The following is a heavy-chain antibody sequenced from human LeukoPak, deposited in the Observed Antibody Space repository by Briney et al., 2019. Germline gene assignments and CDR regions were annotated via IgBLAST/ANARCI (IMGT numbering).Heavy chain of an antibody. J-gene: IGHJ4*02. CDR2: IYYSGST. CDR3: ARGGWYCGGDCSNPIDY. Sequence: SETLSLTCTVSGGSISSGGYYWSWIRQHPGKGLEWIGYIYYSGSTYYNPSLKSRVTISVDTSKNQFSLKLSSVTAADTAVYYCARGGWYCGGDCSNPIDYWGQGTLVTVSS. CDR1: GGSISSGGYY. D-gene: IGHD2-21*02. V-gene: IGHV4-31*03.